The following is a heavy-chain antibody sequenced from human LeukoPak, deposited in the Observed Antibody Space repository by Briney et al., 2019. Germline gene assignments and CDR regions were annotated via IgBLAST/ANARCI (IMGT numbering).Heavy chain of an antibody. CDR2: VVGNGGTT. Sequence: PGGSLRLSCAASGFTFTTYTIHWARQAPGTGLEYVSAVVGNGGTTYYANSVKGRFTISRDNSKNTVYLQMGSLRAEDTAVYYCARGRAFYYFDYWGQGALVTVSS. CDR1: GFTFTTYT. V-gene: IGHV3-64*01. J-gene: IGHJ4*02. CDR3: ARGRAFYYFDY.